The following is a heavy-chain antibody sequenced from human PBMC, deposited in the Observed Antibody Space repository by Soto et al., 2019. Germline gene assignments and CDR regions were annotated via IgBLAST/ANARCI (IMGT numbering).Heavy chain of an antibody. Sequence: PSETLSLTCAVSGGSISSSNWWSWVRQPPGKGLEWIGEIYHSGSTNYNPSLKSRVTISVDKSKNQFSLKLSSVTAADTAGDYCAVGGRSGYSGSGYWCQGTLVT. J-gene: IGHJ4*02. D-gene: IGHD3-22*01. V-gene: IGHV4-4*02. CDR2: IYHSGST. CDR3: AVGGRSGYSGSGY. CDR1: GGSISSSNW.